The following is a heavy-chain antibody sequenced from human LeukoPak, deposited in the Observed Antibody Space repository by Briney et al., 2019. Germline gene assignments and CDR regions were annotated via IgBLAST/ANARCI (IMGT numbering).Heavy chain of an antibody. D-gene: IGHD1-26*01. CDR2: INSDGSST. Sequence: GGSLRLSCAASGFTFSSYWMHWVRQVPGKGLVWVSRINSDGSSTSYADSVKGRFTISRDNAKNSLYLQMNSLRAEDTAVYYCAREINLVGAINYWGQGTLVTVSS. CDR1: GFTFSSYW. CDR3: AREINLVGAINY. J-gene: IGHJ4*02. V-gene: IGHV3-74*01.